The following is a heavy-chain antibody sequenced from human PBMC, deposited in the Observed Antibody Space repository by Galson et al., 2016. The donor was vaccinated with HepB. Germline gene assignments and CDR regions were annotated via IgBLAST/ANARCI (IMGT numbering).Heavy chain of an antibody. V-gene: IGHV3-49*03. CDR2: IRGNSYGGTT. CDR3: SRVVGLDYDFWSGYPDFDY. J-gene: IGHJ4*02. Sequence: SLRLSCAASGFTFSNYAMSWFRQAPGKGLEWVGFIRGNSYGGTTEYAASARGTFTISRDDSKNIAFLQLNSLKTEDTAVYYCSRVVGLDYDFWSGYPDFDYWGQGALVTVSS. CDR1: GFTFSNYA. D-gene: IGHD3-3*01.